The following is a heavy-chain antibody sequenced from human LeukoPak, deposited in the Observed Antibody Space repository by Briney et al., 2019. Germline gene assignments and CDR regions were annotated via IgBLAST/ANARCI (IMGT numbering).Heavy chain of an antibody. D-gene: IGHD4-17*01. V-gene: IGHV3-7*01. CDR3: ARDRGLPFYYYYMDV. CDR1: GFTFSSYW. CDR2: IKQDGSEK. J-gene: IGHJ6*03. Sequence: GGSLRLSCAASGFTFSSYWMSWVRQAPGKGLEWVANIKQDGSEKYYVDSVKGRFTISRDNAKNSLYLQMNSLRAEDTAVYYCARDRGLPFYYYYMDVWGKGTTVTVSS.